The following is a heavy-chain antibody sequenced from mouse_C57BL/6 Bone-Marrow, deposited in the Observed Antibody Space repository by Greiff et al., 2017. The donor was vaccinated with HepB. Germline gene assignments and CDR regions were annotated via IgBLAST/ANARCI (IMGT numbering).Heavy chain of an antibody. CDR1: GFTFSDYG. Sequence: EVKVVESGGGLVKPGGSLKLSCAASGFTFSDYGMHWVRQAPEKGLEWVAYISSGSSTIYYADTVKGRFTISRDNAKNTLFLQMTSLRSEDTAMYYCARSLYGSSYPWFAYWGQGTLVTVSA. J-gene: IGHJ3*01. V-gene: IGHV5-17*01. CDR3: ARSLYGSSYPWFAY. D-gene: IGHD1-1*01. CDR2: ISSGSSTI.